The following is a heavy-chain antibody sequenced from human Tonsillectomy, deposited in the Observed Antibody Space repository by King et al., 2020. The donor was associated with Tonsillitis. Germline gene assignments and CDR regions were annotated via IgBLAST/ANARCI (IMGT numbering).Heavy chain of an antibody. CDR1: GLTLSSNA. CDR2: ISANGGST. CDR3: PKHPLDWLSNFDY. V-gene: IGHV3-23*04. D-gene: IGHD3-9*01. Sequence: VQLVESGGGLVQPGGSLRLSCAASGLTLSSNAMTWVRQAPGKGLEWVSSISANGGSTYYADSVKGRLTISRDNSKKTLYLQMNSPRAEDTAIYFCPKHPLDWLSNFDYWGQGTLVTVSS. J-gene: IGHJ4*02.